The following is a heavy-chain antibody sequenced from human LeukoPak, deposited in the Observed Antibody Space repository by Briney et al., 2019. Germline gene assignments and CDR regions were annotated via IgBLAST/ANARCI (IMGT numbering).Heavy chain of an antibody. CDR1: GGSISSSSYY. Sequence: SETLSLTCTVSGGSISSSSYYWGWIRQPPGKGLEWIGSIYYSGSTYYNPSLKSRVTISVDTSKNQFSLKLTSVTAADTAVYYCARHNSNWAFDYWGRGTLVTVSS. V-gene: IGHV4-39*01. J-gene: IGHJ4*02. CDR3: ARHNSNWAFDY. CDR2: IYYSGST. D-gene: IGHD2-8*01.